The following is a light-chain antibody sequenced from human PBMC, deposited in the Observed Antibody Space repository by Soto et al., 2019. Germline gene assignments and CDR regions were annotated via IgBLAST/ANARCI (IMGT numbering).Light chain of an antibody. CDR1: QSVLYSSNNNNY. J-gene: IGKJ1*01. CDR3: QQYYSAPPWT. Sequence: DIVMTQSPDSLAVSLGERATINCKSSQSVLYSSNNNNYLAWYQQQPGQPPKLLIYWASTRESGVPDRFSGSGSGTDFTLTISSLQAEDVAVYYCQQYYSAPPWTFGQGTKVEIK. CDR2: WAS. V-gene: IGKV4-1*01.